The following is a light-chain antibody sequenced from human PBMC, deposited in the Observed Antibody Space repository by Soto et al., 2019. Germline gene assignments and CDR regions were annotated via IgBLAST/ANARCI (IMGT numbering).Light chain of an antibody. J-gene: IGKJ1*01. V-gene: IGKV3-15*01. Sequence: ILLTQSPGTLSLSPGARASLSCRARQSVSSNYLAWYQQKPGQAPRLLIYGASTRATGIPARFSGSGSGTEFTLTIRSLQSEDFAVYYCQQYNNWPPVTFGQGTKVDIK. CDR2: GAS. CDR1: QSVSSNY. CDR3: QQYNNWPPVT.